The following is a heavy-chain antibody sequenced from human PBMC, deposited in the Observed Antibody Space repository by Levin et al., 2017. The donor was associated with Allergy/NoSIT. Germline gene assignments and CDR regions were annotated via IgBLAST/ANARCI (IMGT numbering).Heavy chain of an antibody. CDR3: ARSDGSATTFYYYGMDV. CDR2: INDSGST. Sequence: GSLRLSCAVFGGSFSGYYWSWIRQPPGKGLEWIGEINDSGSTNYNPSLKSRVSISEDTSTNQFSLRLSSVTAADTAVYYCARSDGSATTFYYYGMDVWGPGTTVTVSS. D-gene: IGHD4-11*01. V-gene: IGHV4-34*01. J-gene: IGHJ6*02. CDR1: GGSFSGYY.